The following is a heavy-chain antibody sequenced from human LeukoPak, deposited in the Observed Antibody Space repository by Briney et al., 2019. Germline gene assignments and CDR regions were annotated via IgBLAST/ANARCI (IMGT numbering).Heavy chain of an antibody. CDR2: INWNGGST. V-gene: IGHV3-20*04. Sequence: PGGSRRLSCAASGFTFDDYGMSWVRQAPGKGREWVSGINWNGGSTGYADSVKGRFTISRDNAKNSLFLQMNSLRAEDTAVYYCARDRITDFWSGYYTNYFDYWGQGTLVTVSS. CDR1: GFTFDDYG. D-gene: IGHD3-3*01. J-gene: IGHJ4*02. CDR3: ARDRITDFWSGYYTNYFDY.